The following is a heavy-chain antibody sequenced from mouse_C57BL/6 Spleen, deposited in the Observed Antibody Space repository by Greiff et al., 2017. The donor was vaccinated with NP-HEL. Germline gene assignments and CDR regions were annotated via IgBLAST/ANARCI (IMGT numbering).Heavy chain of an antibody. CDR2: IYPGDGDT. V-gene: IGHV1-82*01. CDR1: GYAFSSSW. D-gene: IGHD2-3*01. Sequence: VQLQQSGPELVKPGASVKISCKASGYAFSSSWMNWVKQRPGKGLEWIGRIYPGDGDTNYNGKFKGKATLTADKSSSTAYMQLSSLTSEDSAVYFCARCGYDGYFYFDVWGTGTTVTVSS. CDR3: ARCGYDGYFYFDV. J-gene: IGHJ1*03.